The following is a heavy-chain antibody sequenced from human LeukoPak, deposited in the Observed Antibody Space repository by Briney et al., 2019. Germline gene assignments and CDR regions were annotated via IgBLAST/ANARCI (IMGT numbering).Heavy chain of an antibody. Sequence: GGSLRLSCAASGFTFNNYEMHWVRQIAGKGLEWVSAVGIAGDTFYAGSVKGRFSISRDNAESSLFLQMNSLRAGDTAVYYCAREGRMGTADAFDVWGQGTMVTVSS. D-gene: IGHD1-14*01. CDR1: GFTFNNYE. CDR2: VGIAGDT. V-gene: IGHV3-13*01. CDR3: AREGRMGTADAFDV. J-gene: IGHJ3*01.